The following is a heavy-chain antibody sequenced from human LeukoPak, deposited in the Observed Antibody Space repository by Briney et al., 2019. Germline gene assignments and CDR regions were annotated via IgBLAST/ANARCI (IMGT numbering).Heavy chain of an antibody. V-gene: IGHV1-2*02. J-gene: IGHJ4*02. CDR1: GYTFTDYY. CDR2: INPNSGGT. CDR3: ARVKTMIVVVSLFDY. Sequence: ASVTVSYKDSGYTFTDYYMHWVRQAPGQGLEWMGWINPNSGGTNYAQKFQGRVTMTRDTSNSTAYMELSRLRSDDTAVYYCARVKTMIVVVSLFDYWGQGTLVTVSS. D-gene: IGHD3-22*01.